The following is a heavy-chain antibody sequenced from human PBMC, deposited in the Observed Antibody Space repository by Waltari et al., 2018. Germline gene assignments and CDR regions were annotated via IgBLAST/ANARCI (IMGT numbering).Heavy chain of an antibody. CDR2: IYHSGST. D-gene: IGHD2-15*01. CDR1: GGSISGSSYY. Sequence: QLQLQESGPGLVKPSETLTLTCTVSGGSISGSSYYWGWIRQPPGKGLEWIGSIYHSGSTYYNPSLKSRVTISVDTSKNQFSLNLSSVTAADTAVYYCASETEQWSTSGYFYYYMDVWGKGTTVTVSS. V-gene: IGHV4-39*01. J-gene: IGHJ6*03. CDR3: ASETEQWSTSGYFYYYMDV.